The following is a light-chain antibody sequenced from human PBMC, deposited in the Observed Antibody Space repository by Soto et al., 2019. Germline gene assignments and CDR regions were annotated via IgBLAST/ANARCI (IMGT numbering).Light chain of an antibody. V-gene: IGKV1D-13*01. Sequence: AIQLTQSPSSLSASVGDRVTITCRASQGVSSSLAWYQQKPGTAPKLLIYDASDLETGVPSRFSGSGSGTDFTLTISSLQPEEFATYYCQQFNNYHLTFGQGTRLEIK. CDR3: QQFNNYHLT. J-gene: IGKJ5*01. CDR2: DAS. CDR1: QGVSSS.